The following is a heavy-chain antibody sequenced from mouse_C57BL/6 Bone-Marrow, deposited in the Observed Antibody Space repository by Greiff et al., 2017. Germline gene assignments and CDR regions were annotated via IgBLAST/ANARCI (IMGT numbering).Heavy chain of an antibody. V-gene: IGHV5-6*01. J-gene: IGHJ3*01. D-gene: IGHD2-1*01. CDR1: GFTFSSYG. CDR3: ARHGLLWIGSKFAY. CDR2: ISSGGSYT. Sequence: EVQVVESGGDLVKPGGSLKLSCAASGFTFSSYGMSWVRQTPDKRLEWVATISSGGSYTYYPDSVKGRFTISRDNAKNTLYLQMSSLKSEDTAMYYCARHGLLWIGSKFAYWGQGTLVTGS.